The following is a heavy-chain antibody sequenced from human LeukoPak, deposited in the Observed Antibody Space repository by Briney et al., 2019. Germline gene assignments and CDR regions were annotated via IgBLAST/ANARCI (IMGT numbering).Heavy chain of an antibody. V-gene: IGHV2-5*02. J-gene: IGHJ6*04. D-gene: IGHD6-13*01. CDR1: GYSLSTSGVG. Sequence: SGPTLVNPTQTLTLTCTFSGYSLSTSGVGVGWIRQPPGKALEWLALIYWDDDKRYSPSLKSRLTITKDTSKNQAVLTMTNMDPVDTATYYCAHRPAAAGYAYYYYGMDVWGKGTTVTVSS. CDR3: AHRPAAAGYAYYYYGMDV. CDR2: IYWDDDK.